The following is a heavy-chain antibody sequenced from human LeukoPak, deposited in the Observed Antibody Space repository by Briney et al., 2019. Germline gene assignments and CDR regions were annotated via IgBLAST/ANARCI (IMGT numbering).Heavy chain of an antibody. CDR2: IYHSGST. Sequence: SETLSLTCTVSGYSISSGYYWGWIRQPPGKGLEWIGSIYHSGSTYYNPSLRSRVTISVDTSKNQFSLKLSSVTAADTAMYFCVKSGGYGLIDYWGQGTLVTVSS. D-gene: IGHD1-26*01. J-gene: IGHJ4*02. V-gene: IGHV4-38-2*02. CDR3: VKSGGYGLIDY. CDR1: GYSISSGYY.